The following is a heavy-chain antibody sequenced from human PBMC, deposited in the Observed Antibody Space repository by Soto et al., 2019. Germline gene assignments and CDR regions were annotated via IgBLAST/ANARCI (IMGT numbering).Heavy chain of an antibody. V-gene: IGHV4-59*01. CDR1: GGSISSYY. CDR2: IYYSGST. CDR3: ARSVGWVLTGYWYYFDY. Sequence: QVQLQESGPGLVKPSETLSLTCTVSGGSISSYYWSWIRQPPGKGLEWIGYIYYSGSTNYNPSLKSRVTRSVDTSKNQFSLKLSSVTAADTAVYYCARSVGWVLTGYWYYFDYWGQGTLVTVSS. J-gene: IGHJ4*02. D-gene: IGHD3-9*01.